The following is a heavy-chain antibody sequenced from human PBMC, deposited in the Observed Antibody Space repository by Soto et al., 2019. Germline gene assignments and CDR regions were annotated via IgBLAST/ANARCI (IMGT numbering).Heavy chain of an antibody. J-gene: IGHJ5*02. CDR2: ISSSSSYI. Sequence: GGSLRLSCAASGFTFSSYSMNWVCQAPGKGLEWVSSISSSSSYIYYADSVKGRFTISRDNAKNSLYLQMNSLRAEDTAVYYCARERFCSGGSCYSDVRWFDPWGQGTLVTVSS. V-gene: IGHV3-21*01. CDR3: ARERFCSGGSCYSDVRWFDP. CDR1: GFTFSSYS. D-gene: IGHD2-15*01.